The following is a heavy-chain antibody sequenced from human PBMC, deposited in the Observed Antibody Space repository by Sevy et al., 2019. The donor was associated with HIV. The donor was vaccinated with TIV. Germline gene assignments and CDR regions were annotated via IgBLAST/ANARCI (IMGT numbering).Heavy chain of an antibody. V-gene: IGHV3-30*04. J-gene: IGHJ4*02. Sequence: GGSLRLSCAASGFTFSNYDMHWVRQAPGKGLDWVAVISHDERYKNYAESVKVRFTISTDNFKNTLFLQMDSLRPEDTAVYFCARLVSCGGDCYYLDFWGQGALVTVSS. CDR2: ISHDERYK. CDR3: ARLVSCGGDCYYLDF. CDR1: GFTFSNYD. D-gene: IGHD2-21*02.